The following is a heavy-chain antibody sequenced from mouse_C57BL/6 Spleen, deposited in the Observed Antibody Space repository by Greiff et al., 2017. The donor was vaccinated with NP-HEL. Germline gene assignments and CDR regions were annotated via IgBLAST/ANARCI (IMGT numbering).Heavy chain of an antibody. D-gene: IGHD2-3*01. CDR3: ARYDGFYYAMDY. J-gene: IGHJ4*01. V-gene: IGHV1-19*01. CDR1: GYTFTDYY. Sequence: EVQLQQSGPVLVKPGASVKMSCKASGYTFTDYYMNWVKQSPGKSLEWIGVINPYNGGTSYNQKFKGKATLTVDKSSSTAYMELNSLTSEDSAVYYCARYDGFYYAMDYWGQGTSVTVSS. CDR2: INPYNGGT.